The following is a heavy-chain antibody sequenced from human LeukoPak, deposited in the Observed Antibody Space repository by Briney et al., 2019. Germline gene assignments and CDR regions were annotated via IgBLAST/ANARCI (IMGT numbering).Heavy chain of an antibody. CDR2: IRSSSSYI. V-gene: IGHV3-21*01. Sequence: PGGSLRLSCAASGFTFSSYTMSWVRQAPGKGLEWVSSIRSSSSYIYYADSVKGRFTISRDSAKNSLYLQMNSLRAEDTAVYYCARVAWDYYETSGYSFDYWGQGTLVTVSS. CDR1: GFTFSSYT. D-gene: IGHD3-22*01. J-gene: IGHJ4*02. CDR3: ARVAWDYYETSGYSFDY.